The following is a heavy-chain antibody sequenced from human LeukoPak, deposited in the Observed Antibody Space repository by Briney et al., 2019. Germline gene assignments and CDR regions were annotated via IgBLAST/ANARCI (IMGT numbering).Heavy chain of an antibody. CDR3: ARDYGGNYHFDY. J-gene: IGHJ4*02. CDR2: IYASGNT. Sequence: LETLSLTCTVSGASVSTYYWGWIRQPAGKGLEWIGRIYASGNTNYNPSLKSRVTISRDTSKNQFSLRLTSATAADTAVYYCARDYGGNYHFDYWGQGTLVTVSS. CDR1: GASVSTYY. V-gene: IGHV4-4*07. D-gene: IGHD4/OR15-4a*01.